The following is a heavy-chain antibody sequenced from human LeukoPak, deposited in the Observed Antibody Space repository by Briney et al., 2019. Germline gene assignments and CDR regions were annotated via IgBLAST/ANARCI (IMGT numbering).Heavy chain of an antibody. D-gene: IGHD3-10*01. V-gene: IGHV1-69*06. J-gene: IGHJ4*02. CDR3: ASRSGSYSIDC. Sequence: SSVKVSCKACGGTFSSYAISWVRQAPGQGLEWMGGIIPIFGTANYAQKFQGRVTITADKSTSTAYMELSSLRSEDTAVYYCASRSGSYSIDCWGQGTLVTVSS. CDR1: GGTFSSYA. CDR2: IIPIFGTA.